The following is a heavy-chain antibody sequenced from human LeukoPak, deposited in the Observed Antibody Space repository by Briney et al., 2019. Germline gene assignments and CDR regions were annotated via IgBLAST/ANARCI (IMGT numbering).Heavy chain of an antibody. Sequence: GGSLRLSCAASGFTFSSYAMSWVSQARGKGLEWVSAISGSGGSTYYADSVKGRFTISRDNSKNTLYLQMNSLRAGDTAVYYCAKDPSRPLWFGEPHDYWGQGTLVTVSS. J-gene: IGHJ4*02. D-gene: IGHD3-10*01. CDR3: AKDPSRPLWFGEPHDY. V-gene: IGHV3-23*01. CDR1: GFTFSSYA. CDR2: ISGSGGST.